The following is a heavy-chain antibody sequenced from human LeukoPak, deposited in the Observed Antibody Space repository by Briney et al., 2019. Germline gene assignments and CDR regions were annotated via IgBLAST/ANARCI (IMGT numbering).Heavy chain of an antibody. CDR1: GFTFSSYA. CDR2: IYGAGTT. CDR3: ARSPCDAGTCPNWLDS. Sequence: GGSLRLSCAASGFTFSSYAMSWVRQAPGMGLEWVSVIYGAGTTYYADSVRGRFTISRDNSKNTLYLLMNSLINEDTAVYYCARSPCDAGTCPNWLDSWGQGTPVTVSS. J-gene: IGHJ5*01. D-gene: IGHD1-1*01. V-gene: IGHV3-66*02.